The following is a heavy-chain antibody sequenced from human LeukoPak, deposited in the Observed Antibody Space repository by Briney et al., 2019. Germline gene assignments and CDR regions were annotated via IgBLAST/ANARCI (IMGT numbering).Heavy chain of an antibody. Sequence: ASVKVSCKASGYTFSTYDINWVRQATGQGLEWMGWMNPNSGDTTYAHKFQGRVTLTRNTSITTAYMELSSLRSEDTAMYYCARGSSSTNWYSLSRRAPFDPWGQGTLVTVSS. CDR2: MNPNSGDT. J-gene: IGHJ5*02. D-gene: IGHD6-13*01. CDR3: ARGSSSTNWYSLSRRAPFDP. V-gene: IGHV1-8*01. CDR1: GYTFSTYD.